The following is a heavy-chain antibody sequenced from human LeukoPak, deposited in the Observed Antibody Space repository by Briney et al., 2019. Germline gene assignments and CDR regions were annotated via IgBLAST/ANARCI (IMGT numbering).Heavy chain of an antibody. Sequence: SGGSLRLSCAASGFTFSDYYMSWIRQAPGKGLEWVSCIGSSSSYTNHADSVKGRFTISRDNAKNSLYLQMDGLRAEDTAVYYCARDRGAVAATWFDYWGQGTLVTVSS. D-gene: IGHD6-19*01. CDR2: IGSSSSYT. J-gene: IGHJ4*02. CDR1: GFTFSDYY. CDR3: ARDRGAVAATWFDY. V-gene: IGHV3-11*05.